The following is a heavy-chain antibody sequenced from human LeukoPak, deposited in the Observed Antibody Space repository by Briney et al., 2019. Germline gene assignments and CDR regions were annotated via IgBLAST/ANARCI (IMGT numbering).Heavy chain of an antibody. V-gene: IGHV4-38-2*01. CDR2: IYHSGST. D-gene: IGHD3-3*01. CDR3: ARTTYYDFWSGYRADQFDP. J-gene: IGHJ5*02. Sequence: SETLSLTCAVSGYSISSGYYWGWTRQPPGKELEWIGSIYHSGSTYYNPSLRSRVTISVDTSKNQFSLKLSSVTAADTAVYYCARTTYYDFWSGYRADQFDPWGQGTLVTVSS. CDR1: GYSISSGYY.